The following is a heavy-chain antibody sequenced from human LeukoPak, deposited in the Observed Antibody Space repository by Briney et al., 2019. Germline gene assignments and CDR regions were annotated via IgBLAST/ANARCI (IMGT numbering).Heavy chain of an antibody. CDR1: GGSISSSDHY. J-gene: IGHJ4*02. CDR3: ARVGAAGFDY. Sequence: SSETLSLTCTVSGGSISSSDHYWGWIRQPPGKGLEWIGYIYHSGSTYYNPSLKSRVTISVDRSKNQFSLKLSSVTAADTAVYYCARVGAAGFDYWGQGTLVTVSS. CDR2: IYHSGST. V-gene: IGHV4-30-2*01. D-gene: IGHD6-13*01.